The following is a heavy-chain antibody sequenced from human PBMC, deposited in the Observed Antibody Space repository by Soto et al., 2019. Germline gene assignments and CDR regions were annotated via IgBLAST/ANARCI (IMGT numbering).Heavy chain of an antibody. J-gene: IGHJ4*02. CDR3: ARESEDLTSNFDY. CDR2: ISSTTNHI. V-gene: IGHV3-21*01. CDR1: GFTFTRYS. Sequence: GGSLRLSCAASGFTFTRYSMNWVRQAPGKGLEWASSISSTTNHIYYADSMKGRFTVSRDNAKNSVYLEMNSLSAEDTAVYYCARESEDLTSNFDYWGQGTLVTVSS.